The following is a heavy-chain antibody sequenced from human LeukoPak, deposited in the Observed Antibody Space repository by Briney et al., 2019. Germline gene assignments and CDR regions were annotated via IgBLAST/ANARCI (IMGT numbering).Heavy chain of an antibody. D-gene: IGHD6-13*01. CDR1: GFTFSSYS. Sequence: GGSLRLSCAASGFTFSSYSMCWVRQAPGKGLEWVTVISYDGSNKYYTDSVKGRFTISRDNSKNTLYLQMNSLRAEDTAVYYCASGYSSSWYASGIQHWGQGTLVTVSS. CDR3: ASGYSSSWYASGIQH. V-gene: IGHV3-30-3*01. J-gene: IGHJ1*01. CDR2: ISYDGSNK.